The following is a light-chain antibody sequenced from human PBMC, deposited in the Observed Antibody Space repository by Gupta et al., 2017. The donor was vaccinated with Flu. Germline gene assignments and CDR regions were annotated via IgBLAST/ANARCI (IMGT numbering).Light chain of an antibody. CDR2: EVS. Sequence: QSALTQPASVSGSPGQSITISCTGTGSDVGGYNYVSWYQQHPGKAPKLMIYEVSNRPSGVSNRFSGSKSGNTASLTISGLQAEDEADYYCSSYTSSSTLGYWVFGGGTKLTVL. V-gene: IGLV2-14*01. CDR1: GSDVGGYNY. J-gene: IGLJ3*02. CDR3: SSYTSSSTLGYWV.